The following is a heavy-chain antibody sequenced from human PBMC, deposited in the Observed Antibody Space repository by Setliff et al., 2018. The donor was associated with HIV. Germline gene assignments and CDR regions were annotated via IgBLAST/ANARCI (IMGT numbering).Heavy chain of an antibody. J-gene: IGHJ4*02. CDR1: GTSFSDYY. V-gene: IGHV4-34*01. CDR3: TIPASSLAPN. CDR2: IRSSGDT. Sequence: PSETLSLTCAVYGTSFSDYYWGWIRQSPGKGLEWIASIRSSGDTYYNPSLQSRVIISVDTSNNQISLKLTSVTAADTAVYYCTIPASSLAPNWGRGTQVTVSS.